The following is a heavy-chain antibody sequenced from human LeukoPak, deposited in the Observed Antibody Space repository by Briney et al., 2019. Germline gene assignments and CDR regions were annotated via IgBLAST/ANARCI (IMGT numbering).Heavy chain of an antibody. J-gene: IGHJ4*02. D-gene: IGHD3-22*01. CDR2: ISSSSSYK. V-gene: IGHV3-21*01. CDR1: GFTFSSYS. Sequence: GGSLRLSCAASGFTFSSYSMNWVRQAPGKGLEWVSSISSSSSYKYYADSLKGRFTISRDNAKNTLYLQMNSLRAEDTAVYYCARAASSGYYYYFDYWGQGTLVTVSS. CDR3: ARAASSGYYYYFDY.